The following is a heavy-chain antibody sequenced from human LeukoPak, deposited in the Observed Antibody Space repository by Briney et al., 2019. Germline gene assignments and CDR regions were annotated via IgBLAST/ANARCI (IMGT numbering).Heavy chain of an antibody. J-gene: IGHJ4*02. Sequence: GRSLRLSCAASGFTFRNYGMHWVRQAPGKGLEWVAVIWYDGSQKYYADSAKGRFTISRDNSKNTLYLQMDSLRGEDTAVYYCARQGASWELSYWGQGTLVTVSS. D-gene: IGHD3-16*02. CDR3: ARQGASWELSY. CDR2: IWYDGSQK. V-gene: IGHV3-33*08. CDR1: GFTFRNYG.